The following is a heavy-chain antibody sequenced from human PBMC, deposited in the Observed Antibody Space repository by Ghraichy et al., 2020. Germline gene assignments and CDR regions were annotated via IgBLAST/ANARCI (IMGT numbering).Heavy chain of an antibody. V-gene: IGHV3-7*01. J-gene: IGHJ3*02. D-gene: IGHD2/OR15-2a*01. Sequence: LSLICAASGFTFSSYWMSWVRQAPGKGLEWVANIKRDGSEKYYVDSVKGRFTVSRDNAKNSLYLQMNSLRAEDTAVYYCARDHKSMGGLIWGQGTMVTVSS. CDR1: GFTFSSYW. CDR3: ARDHKSMGGLI. CDR2: IKRDGSEK.